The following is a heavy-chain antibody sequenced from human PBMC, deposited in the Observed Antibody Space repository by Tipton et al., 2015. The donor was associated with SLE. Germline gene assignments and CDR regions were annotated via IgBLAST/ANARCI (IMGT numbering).Heavy chain of an antibody. CDR3: AKDLREYSYGSDH. J-gene: IGHJ4*02. CDR2: ISGSGSTT. D-gene: IGHD5-18*01. CDR1: GFSFSSYA. V-gene: IGHV3-23*01. Sequence: SLRLSCAASGFSFSSYAMSWVRQAPGKGLEWVARISGSGSTTSYAESVKGRFTISRDYSKNILFLQMSSLRAEDTATYYCAKDLREYSYGSDHWGQGTLVTVSS.